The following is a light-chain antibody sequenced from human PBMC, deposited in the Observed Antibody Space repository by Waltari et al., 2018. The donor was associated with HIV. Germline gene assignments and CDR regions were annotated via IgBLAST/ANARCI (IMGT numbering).Light chain of an antibody. CDR2: KTS. CDR3: QHYNTSSPWT. Sequence: DIQMTQSPSTLSTSVGDRITITCRASQSMDTWLAWYQQKPGKAPKLLVYKTSSLQSGVPSRFSGSGSGTEFTLTISSLQPDDFATYYCQHYNTSSPWTFGQGTRVDI. J-gene: IGKJ1*01. CDR1: QSMDTW. V-gene: IGKV1-5*03.